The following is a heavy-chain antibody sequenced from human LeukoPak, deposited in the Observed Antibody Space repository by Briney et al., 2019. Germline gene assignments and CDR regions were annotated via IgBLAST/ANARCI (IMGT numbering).Heavy chain of an antibody. CDR3: AKQQQQLYHPNDY. Sequence: GGSLRLSCAASGFTFSSYAMSWVRQAPGKGLEWVSGISGSGGSTYYADSVKGRFTISRDNSKNTLYLQMNSLRAEDTAVYYCAKQQQQLYHPNDYWGQGTLVTVSS. D-gene: IGHD6-13*01. CDR1: GFTFSSYA. CDR2: ISGSGGST. J-gene: IGHJ4*02. V-gene: IGHV3-23*01.